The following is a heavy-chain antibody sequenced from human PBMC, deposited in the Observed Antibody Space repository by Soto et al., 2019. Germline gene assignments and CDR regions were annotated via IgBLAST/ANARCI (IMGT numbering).Heavy chain of an antibody. CDR1: GFSLSTSGVG. J-gene: IGHJ6*02. V-gene: IGHV2-5*02. D-gene: IGHD2-15*01. CDR2: IYWDDDK. CDR3: AYLPCSGGSCYWFSFSGMAV. Sequence: QITLKESGPTLVKPTQTLTLTCTFSGFSLSTSGVGVAWIRQPPGKALEWLALIYWDDDKRYRPSLESRLTITKRTSKTQVVLTLTNMASVDTATYYCAYLPCSGGSCYWFSFSGMAVWGQGTTVTVSS.